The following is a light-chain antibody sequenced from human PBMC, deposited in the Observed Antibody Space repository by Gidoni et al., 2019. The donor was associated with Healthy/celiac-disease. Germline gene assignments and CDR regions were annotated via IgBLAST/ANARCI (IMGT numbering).Light chain of an antibody. V-gene: IGKV1-33*01. Sequence: DIHMTQSPSSLSASVGDRVTITCQSSQDISNSLNWYQQKPGKAPKFLIYDATNLETGVPSRVSGSGSGTDFTLTISSLQPEEIATYYCEQYDNLSLTFGGGTKVEIK. CDR3: EQYDNLSLT. J-gene: IGKJ4*02. CDR1: QDISNS. CDR2: DAT.